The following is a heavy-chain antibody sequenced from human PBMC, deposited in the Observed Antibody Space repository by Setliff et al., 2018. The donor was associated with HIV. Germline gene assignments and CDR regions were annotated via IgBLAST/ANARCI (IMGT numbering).Heavy chain of an antibody. Sequence: ASVKVSCKASGYTFINYGIHWVRQAPGQGLEWMGWISVYNGNTDYAEKFQGRVTMTTDTSTSTAYMDLRSLRADDTALYYCARVPRTGPLDYWGQGTLVTVSS. CDR2: ISVYNGNT. J-gene: IGHJ4*02. CDR1: GYTFINYG. CDR3: ARVPRTGPLDY. V-gene: IGHV1-18*01.